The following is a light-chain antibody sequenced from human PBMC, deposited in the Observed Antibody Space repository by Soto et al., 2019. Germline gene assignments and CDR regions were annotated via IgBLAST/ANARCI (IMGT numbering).Light chain of an antibody. CDR3: QQYNYWPYT. V-gene: IGKV3-15*01. J-gene: IGKJ2*01. Sequence: EIVMTQSPATLSVSPGERATLSCRASQSVSSNLAWYQQKPGQAPRLLISGASTRATGIQARFSGSGSGTEFPLTISSLQSEDFAVYYCQQYNYWPYTFGQGTKLEIK. CDR2: GAS. CDR1: QSVSSN.